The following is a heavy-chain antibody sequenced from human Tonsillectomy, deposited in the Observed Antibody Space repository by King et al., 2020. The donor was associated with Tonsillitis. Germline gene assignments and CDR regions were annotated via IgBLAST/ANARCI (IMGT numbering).Heavy chain of an antibody. D-gene: IGHD3-3*01. CDR2: ISWNSGYI. CDR1: GFTLDDYA. CDR3: TKDIAITILAGMDV. Sequence: VQLVESGGGLVQPGRSLRLSCSASGFTLDDYAMHWVRQAPGKGLDWVAGISWNSGYIGYADAVKGRFTISRDNAKNSLYLQMNSLRAEDTALYYCTKDIAITILAGMDVWGQGTTVTVSS. J-gene: IGHJ6*02. V-gene: IGHV3-9*01.